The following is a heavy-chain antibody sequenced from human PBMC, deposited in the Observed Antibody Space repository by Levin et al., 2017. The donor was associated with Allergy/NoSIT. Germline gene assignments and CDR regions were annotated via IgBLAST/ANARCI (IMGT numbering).Heavy chain of an antibody. D-gene: IGHD2-15*01. CDR1: GYNFNNYD. V-gene: IGHV1-18*01. CDR3: VRNRRCGNGHGCYSLYFEY. J-gene: IGHJ4*02. CDR2: ISTDNGDT. Sequence: ASVKVSCKASGYNFNNYDISWVRQAPGQGPEWMGWISTDNGDTTYARKIQGRVTMTTDPSTTTASMELRSLRSDDTAMYYCVRNRRCGNGHGCYSLYFEYWGQGTLVTVSS.